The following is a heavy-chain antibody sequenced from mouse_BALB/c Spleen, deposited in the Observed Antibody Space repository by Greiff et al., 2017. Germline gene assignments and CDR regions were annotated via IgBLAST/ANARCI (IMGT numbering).Heavy chain of an antibody. CDR1: GFTFSSFG. Sequence: EVKLVESGGGLVQPGGSRKLSCAASGFTFSSFGMHWVRQAPEKGLEWVAYISSGSSTIYYADTVKGRFTISRDNPKNTLFLQMTSLRSEDTAMYYCASSPRYGKGAMDYWGQGTSVTVSS. CDR2: ISSGSSTI. D-gene: IGHD2-1*01. J-gene: IGHJ4*01. V-gene: IGHV5-17*02. CDR3: ASSPRYGKGAMDY.